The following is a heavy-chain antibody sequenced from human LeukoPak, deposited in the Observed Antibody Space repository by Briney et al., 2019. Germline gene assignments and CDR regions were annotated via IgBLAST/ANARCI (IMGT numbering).Heavy chain of an antibody. V-gene: IGHV4-61*02. Sequence: SETLSLTCTVSGGSISSGSYYWSWIRQPAGKGLEWIGRIYTGGSTNYNPSLKSRVTISVDTSKNQFSLKLSSVTAADTAVYFCARENDRYGRIDYWGRGTLVTVTS. CDR1: GGSISSGSYY. D-gene: IGHD5-18*01. CDR3: ARENDRYGRIDY. CDR2: IYTGGST. J-gene: IGHJ4*02.